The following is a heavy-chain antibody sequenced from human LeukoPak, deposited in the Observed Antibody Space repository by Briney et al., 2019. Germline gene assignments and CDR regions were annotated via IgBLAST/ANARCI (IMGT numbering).Heavy chain of an antibody. CDR2: IYYSGST. V-gene: IGHV4-31*03. D-gene: IGHD3-10*01. CDR3: ARTGELDF. J-gene: IGHJ4*02. Sequence: SETLSLTCTVSGGSVSSGSYYWSWIRQPPGKGLGWIGYIYYSGSTYYNPSLKSRVTISVDTSKNQFSLKLSSVTAADTAVYYCARTGELDFWGQGTLVTVSS. CDR1: GGSVSSGSYY.